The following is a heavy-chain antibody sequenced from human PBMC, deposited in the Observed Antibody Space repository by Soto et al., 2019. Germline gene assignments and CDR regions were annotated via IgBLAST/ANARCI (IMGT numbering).Heavy chain of an antibody. CDR2: VSPASGKT. J-gene: IGHJ4*02. D-gene: IGHD2-2*01. V-gene: IGHV1-18*01. CDR1: GYNFRDYG. CDR3: AREIWSTSGPQNFFDD. Sequence: QVPLVQSGAEVKNPGASVKVSCKATGYNFRDYGVIWARQAPGQGLEWMGYVSPASGKTTYGQDLQGRVTLTTDTTTTTAYLELRSLRSDDTDVYYCAREIWSTSGPQNFFDDWGQGTLVTVSS.